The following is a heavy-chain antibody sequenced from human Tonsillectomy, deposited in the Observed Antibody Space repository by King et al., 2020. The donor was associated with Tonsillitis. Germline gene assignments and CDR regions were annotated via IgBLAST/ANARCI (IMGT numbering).Heavy chain of an antibody. CDR1: GFTFSSYG. V-gene: IGHV3-33*05. CDR2: ISYDGSNK. CDR3: ARDLTYGSGSPLYYYYGMDV. D-gene: IGHD3-10*01. Sequence: VQLVESGGGVVQPGRSLRLSCAASGFTFSSYGMHWVRQAPGKGLEWVAVISYDGSNKYYADSVTGRFTISRDNSKNTLYLQMNSLRAEDTAVYYCARDLTYGSGSPLYYYYGMDVWGQGTTVTVSS. J-gene: IGHJ6*02.